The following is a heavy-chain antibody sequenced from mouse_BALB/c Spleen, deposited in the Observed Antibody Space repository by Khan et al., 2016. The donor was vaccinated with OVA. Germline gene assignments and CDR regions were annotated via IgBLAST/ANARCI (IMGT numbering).Heavy chain of an antibody. CDR1: GYTFTNYW. J-gene: IGHJ4*01. D-gene: IGHD1-1*01. CDR3: ANHPSSSASLTH. Sequence: QVQLMQSGAELTKPGDSVKISCKASGYTFTNYWMNWVKQTPGQALEWIGYINTYTGYTEYTDDFKEQFAFSSETSASTAYLQINNLKSEESAIYYCANHPSSSASLTHWGQGTLVTVSS. CDR2: INTYTGYT. V-gene: IGHV9-3-1*01.